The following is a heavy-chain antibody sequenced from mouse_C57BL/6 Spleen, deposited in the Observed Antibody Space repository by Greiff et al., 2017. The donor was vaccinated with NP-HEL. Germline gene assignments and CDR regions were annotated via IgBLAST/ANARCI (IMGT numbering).Heavy chain of an antibody. V-gene: IGHV1-55*01. CDR2: IYPGSGST. Sequence: VQLQQPGAELVKPGASVKMSCKASGYTFTSYWITWVKQRPGPGLEWIGDIYPGSGSTNYNEKFKSKATLTVDTSSSTAYMQLSSLTSEDSAVYDCARGYDYAYYYAMDYWGQGTSVTVSS. J-gene: IGHJ4*01. CDR1: GYTFTSYW. D-gene: IGHD2-4*01. CDR3: ARGYDYAYYYAMDY.